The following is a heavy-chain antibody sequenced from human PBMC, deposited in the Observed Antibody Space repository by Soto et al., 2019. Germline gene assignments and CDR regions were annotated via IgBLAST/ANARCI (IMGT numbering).Heavy chain of an antibody. D-gene: IGHD3-10*01. CDR3: ARDPGGMDV. Sequence: EVQLVESGGGLVQPGGSLRLSCAASGFPFRPYDMNWVRQAPGKGLEWLSHISSGSSATYYADSVKGRFTISRDDAKSSLFLLMNSLRDEDTGVYYCARDPGGMDVWGQGTTVTVSS. J-gene: IGHJ6*02. CDR1: GFPFRPYD. CDR2: ISSGSSAT. V-gene: IGHV3-48*02.